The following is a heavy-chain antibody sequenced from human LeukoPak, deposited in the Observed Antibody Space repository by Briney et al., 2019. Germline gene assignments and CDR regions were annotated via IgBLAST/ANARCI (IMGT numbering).Heavy chain of an antibody. D-gene: IGHD2-2*01. V-gene: IGHV1-2*02. CDR2: INPNSGGT. CDR1: GYTFTGYY. J-gene: IGHJ4*02. Sequence: ASVTVSCKASGYTFTGYYMHWVRQAPRQGLEWMGWINPNSGGTNYAQKFQGRVTMTRDTSISTAYMELSRLRSDDTAVYYCARGYCSSTSCYDYFDYWGQGTLVTVSS. CDR3: ARGYCSSTSCYDYFDY.